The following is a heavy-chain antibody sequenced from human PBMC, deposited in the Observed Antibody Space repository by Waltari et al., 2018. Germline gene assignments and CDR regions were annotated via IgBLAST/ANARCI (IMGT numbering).Heavy chain of an antibody. CDR1: GGSISSYY. CDR3: ARENSSSWYSVGGYYYGMDV. J-gene: IGHJ6*02. Sequence: QVQLQESGPGLVKPSETLSLTCTVSGGSISSYYWSWIRQPPGKGLEWIGYIDYSGSTNYNPSLKSRVTISVDTSKNQFSLKLSSVTAADTAVYYCARENSSSWYSVGGYYYGMDVWGQGTTVTVSS. D-gene: IGHD6-13*01. V-gene: IGHV4-59*01. CDR2: IDYSGST.